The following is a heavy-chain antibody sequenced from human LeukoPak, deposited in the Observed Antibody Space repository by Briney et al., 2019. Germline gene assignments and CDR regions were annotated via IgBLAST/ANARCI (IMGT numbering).Heavy chain of an antibody. CDR2: ISGCGDST. V-gene: IGHV3-23*01. J-gene: IGHJ4*02. CDR1: GFTFSNSA. Sequence: GGSLRLSCAASGFTFSNSAMSWVRQAPGKGLEWVSAISGCGDSTYYADSVKGRFTISRDNSKNTLYLQMNSLRAEDTAVYYCAKGPLYDFWGQGTLVTVSS. CDR3: AKGPLYDF.